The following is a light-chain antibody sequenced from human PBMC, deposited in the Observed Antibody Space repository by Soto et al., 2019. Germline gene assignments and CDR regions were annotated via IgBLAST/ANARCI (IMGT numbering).Light chain of an antibody. CDR2: GAS. J-gene: IGKJ1*01. CDR1: QSLSSN. Sequence: EIVMTQSPATLSVSPGERATLSCRASQSLSSNLAWYQQKPGQAPRLLIYGASTRATGIPARFSGSGSGTEFTLTISSLQSEDFAVYYCQQYNSYSTFGPATFGQGTKVEIK. CDR3: QQYNSYSTFGPAT. V-gene: IGKV3D-15*01.